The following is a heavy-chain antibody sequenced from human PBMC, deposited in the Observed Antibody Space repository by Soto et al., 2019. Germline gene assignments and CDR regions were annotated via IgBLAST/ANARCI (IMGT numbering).Heavy chain of an antibody. J-gene: IGHJ5*02. Sequence: QVQLLESGGGVVQSGRSLRLSCAASGFTFSGSEMHWVRQAPGKGPEWVAFISYDGDNKYYADSVKGRFTVSRDNSRNTLHLQMDSLRPEDTAVYYCARASYFSEKTAYYAKSFKWFDPWGQGTLLTVSS. CDR2: ISYDGDNK. CDR1: GFTFSGSE. D-gene: IGHD3-9*01. V-gene: IGHV3-30*14. CDR3: ARASYFSEKTAYYAKSFKWFDP.